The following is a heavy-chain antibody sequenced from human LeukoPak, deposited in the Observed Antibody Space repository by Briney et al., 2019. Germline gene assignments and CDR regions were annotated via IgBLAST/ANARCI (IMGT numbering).Heavy chain of an antibody. CDR2: IYYTGST. CDR1: GGSISSYY. Sequence: PSETLSLTCTVSGGSISSYYWSWIRQPPGKGLEWIGYIYYTGSTNYNPSLKSRVTISVDTSKNQFSLKLSSVTAADTAVYYCARELGDTAMGYWGQGTLVTVSS. D-gene: IGHD5-18*01. V-gene: IGHV4-59*12. CDR3: ARELGDTAMGY. J-gene: IGHJ4*02.